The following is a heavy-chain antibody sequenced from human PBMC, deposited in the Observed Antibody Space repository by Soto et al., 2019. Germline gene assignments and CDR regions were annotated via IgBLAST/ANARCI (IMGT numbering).Heavy chain of an antibody. CDR1: GGTFSSYG. D-gene: IGHD6-6*01. CDR2: IVPIFGSI. J-gene: IGHJ3*01. Sequence: QVQLVQSGAEVKKPGSSVKVSCKASGGTFSSYGITWVRQAPGQGLEWMGGIVPIFGSINLAQKFRGRLTITPEKSTSPVYMELSSLTSVDTAVYYCGSRARVDGFDVWAQGTMVTVSS. V-gene: IGHV1-69*06. CDR3: GSRARVDGFDV.